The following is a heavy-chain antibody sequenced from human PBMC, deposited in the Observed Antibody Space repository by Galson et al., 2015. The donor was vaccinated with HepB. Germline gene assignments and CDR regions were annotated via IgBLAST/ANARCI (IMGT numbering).Heavy chain of an antibody. CDR2: ISYDGSNK. CDR1: GFTFSSYA. CDR3: ARDQVPAATQTYSSSWYRTSMVGY. Sequence: SLRLSCAASGFTFSSYAMHWVRQAPGKGLEWVAVISYDGSNKYYADSVKGRFTISRDNSKNTLYLQMNSLRAEDTAVYYCARDQVPAATQTYSSSWYRTSMVGYWGQGTLVTVSS. V-gene: IGHV3-30*04. D-gene: IGHD6-13*01. J-gene: IGHJ4*02.